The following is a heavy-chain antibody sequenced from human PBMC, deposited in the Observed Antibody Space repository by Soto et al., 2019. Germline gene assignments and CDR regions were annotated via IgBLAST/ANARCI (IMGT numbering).Heavy chain of an antibody. J-gene: IGHJ5*02. D-gene: IGHD2-2*03. CDR1: GFTFSSYS. CDR2: ISSSSSYI. Sequence: EVQLVESGGGLVKPGGSLRLSCAASGFTFSSYSMNWVRQAPGKGLEWVSSISSSSSYIYYADSVKGRFTISRDNAKNSLYLQMNSLRAEDTAVYYCAGSGYCSSTSCYAVIRFDPWGQGTLVTVSS. CDR3: AGSGYCSSTSCYAVIRFDP. V-gene: IGHV3-21*01.